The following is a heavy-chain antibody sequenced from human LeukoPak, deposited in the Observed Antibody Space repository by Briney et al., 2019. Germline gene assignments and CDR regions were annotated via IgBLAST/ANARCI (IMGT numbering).Heavy chain of an antibody. CDR2: IFTSGST. CDR1: GGSISSFY. Sequence: SETLSLTCTVAGGSISSFYWSWIRQPAGKGLEWIGRIFTSGSTNYNPSLRSRVNMSVDTSKNQFSLKLSSVAAADTAVYYCATQGVWGQGTMVTVSS. CDR3: ATQGV. J-gene: IGHJ3*01. V-gene: IGHV4-4*07.